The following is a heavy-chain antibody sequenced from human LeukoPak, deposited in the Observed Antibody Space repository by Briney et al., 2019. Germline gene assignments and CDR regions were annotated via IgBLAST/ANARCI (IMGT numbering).Heavy chain of an antibody. CDR1: GFTFSSYG. D-gene: IGHD2-2*01. Sequence: PGGSLRLSCAASGFTFSSYGMHWVRQAPGKGLEWVAFIRYDGSNKYYADSVKGRFTISRDNSKNTLYLQMNSLRAEDTAVYSCAYSSSTFTWYFDYWGQGTLVTVSS. J-gene: IGHJ4*02. CDR2: IRYDGSNK. CDR3: AYSSSTFTWYFDY. V-gene: IGHV3-30*02.